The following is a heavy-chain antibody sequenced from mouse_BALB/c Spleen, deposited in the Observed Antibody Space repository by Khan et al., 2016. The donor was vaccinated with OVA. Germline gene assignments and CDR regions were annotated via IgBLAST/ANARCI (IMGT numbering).Heavy chain of an antibody. V-gene: IGHV1S136*01. J-gene: IGHJ3*01. Sequence: EVQLQQSGPEVVKPGASVKMSCKASGYTFTSYVMHWVKQKPGQGLEWIGYIYPFNDVTKFNEMFNGKATLTSDKSSSTAYMELSSLTSEDSAGYNCATVGTYCVSFVYGGQGTLVTVAA. CDR1: GYTFTSYV. CDR2: IYPFNDVT. D-gene: IGHD1-1*01. CDR3: ATVGTYCVSFVY.